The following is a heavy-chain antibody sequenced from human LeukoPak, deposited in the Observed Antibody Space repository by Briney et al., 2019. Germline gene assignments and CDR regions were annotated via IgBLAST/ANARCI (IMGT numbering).Heavy chain of an antibody. J-gene: IGHJ4*02. V-gene: IGHV3-30*18. CDR2: ISYDGSNK. D-gene: IGHD4-17*01. CDR3: TKNYGDFADY. Sequence: PGGSLRLSCAASGFTFSSYGMHWVRQAPGKGLEWVAVISYDGSNKYYADSVKGRFTISRDNSKNTLSLQMNNLRAEDTAVHYCTKNYGDFADYWGQGTLVTVSS. CDR1: GFTFSSYG.